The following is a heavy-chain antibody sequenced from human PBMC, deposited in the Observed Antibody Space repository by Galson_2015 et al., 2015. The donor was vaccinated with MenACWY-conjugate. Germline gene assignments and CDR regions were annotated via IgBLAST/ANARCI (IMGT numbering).Heavy chain of an antibody. J-gene: IGHJ4*02. CDR3: VKLRGSYAYDPLDY. D-gene: IGHD3-16*01. V-gene: IGHV3-23*01. Sequence: SLRLSCAASGFTFSNYGMSWVRQAPGKGLEWVSAIGGNGGNTNYADSVKGRFSISRDNSKNTMYLQMNSLRAEDTAVYYCVKLRGSYAYDPLDYSGQGTLVTVSS. CDR2: IGGNGGNT. CDR1: GFTFSNYG.